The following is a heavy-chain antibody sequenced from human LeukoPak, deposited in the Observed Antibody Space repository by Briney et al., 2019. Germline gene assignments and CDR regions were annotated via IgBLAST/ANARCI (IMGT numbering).Heavy chain of an antibody. CDR1: GGSITSNSYS. J-gene: IGHJ4*02. Sequence: KPSETLSLTCTVSGGSITSNSYSWGWIRQPPGQGLQWIVTLSHAGTNYYNPSLQSRVTMPVDRSKNQFSLKLTSVTATDTAVYYCARLRGGVQLWGDWGQGTLVTVSS. V-gene: IGHV4-39*01. CDR2: LSHAGTN. CDR3: ARLRGGVQLWGD. D-gene: IGHD5-18*01.